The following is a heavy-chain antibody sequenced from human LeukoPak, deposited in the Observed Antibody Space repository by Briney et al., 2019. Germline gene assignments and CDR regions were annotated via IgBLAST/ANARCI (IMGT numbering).Heavy chain of an antibody. J-gene: IGHJ4*02. CDR1: GYTFTTNY. D-gene: IGHD3-10*01. CDR3: ARDGPGEREDYYGSGSYYPYYFDY. Sequence: ASVKVSCKTSGYTFTTNYMHWVRQAPGQGLEWMGWINPNSGGTNYAQKFQGRVTMTRDTSISTAYMELSRLRSDDTAVYYCARDGPGEREDYYGSGSYYPYYFDYWGQGTLVTVSS. V-gene: IGHV1-2*02. CDR2: INPNSGGT.